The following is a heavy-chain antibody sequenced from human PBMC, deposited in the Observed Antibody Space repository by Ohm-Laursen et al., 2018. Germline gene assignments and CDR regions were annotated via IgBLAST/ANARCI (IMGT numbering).Heavy chain of an antibody. CDR2: ITVNGDNT. CDR1: GFIFSSYA. D-gene: IGHD3-22*01. J-gene: IGHJ4*02. V-gene: IGHV3-23*01. CDR3: AKSSYDSSGHLFDY. Sequence: GSLRLSCSASGFIFSSYAMSWVRQAPGKGLEWVSAITVNGDNTFYADSVKGRFTISRDNSKNTLYLQMNSLTAEDTAAYYCAKSSYDSSGHLFDYWGQGTLVTVSS.